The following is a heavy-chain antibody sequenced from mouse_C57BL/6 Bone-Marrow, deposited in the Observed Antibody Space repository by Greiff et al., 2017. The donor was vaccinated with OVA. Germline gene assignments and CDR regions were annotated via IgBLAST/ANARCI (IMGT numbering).Heavy chain of an antibody. CDR3: AREITTVVVDAMDY. J-gene: IGHJ4*01. V-gene: IGHV5-4*01. Sequence: EVQGVESGGGLVKPGGSLKLSCAASGFTFSSYAMSWVRQTPEKRLEWVATISDGGSYTYYPDNVKGRFTISRDNAKNNLYLQMSHLKSEDTAMYYCAREITTVVVDAMDYWGQGTSVTVAS. D-gene: IGHD1-1*01. CDR1: GFTFSSYA. CDR2: ISDGGSYT.